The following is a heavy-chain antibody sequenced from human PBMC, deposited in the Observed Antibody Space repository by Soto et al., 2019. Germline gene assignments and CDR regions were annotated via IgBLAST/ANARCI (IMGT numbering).Heavy chain of an antibody. J-gene: IGHJ3*02. Sequence: QVQLVESGGGVVQPGRSLRLSCAASGFTFSSYAMHWVRQAPGKGLEWVAVISYDGSNKYYADSVKGRFTISRDNSKNTLYLQMNSLRAEDTAVYYCARGRRITMIVVQKDAFDIWGQGTMVPVSS. CDR1: GFTFSSYA. CDR2: ISYDGSNK. CDR3: ARGRRITMIVVQKDAFDI. V-gene: IGHV3-30-3*01. D-gene: IGHD3-22*01.